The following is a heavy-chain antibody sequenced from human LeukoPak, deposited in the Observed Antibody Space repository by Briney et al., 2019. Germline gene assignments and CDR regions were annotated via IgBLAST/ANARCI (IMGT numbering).Heavy chain of an antibody. CDR2: IGGSGTTI. D-gene: IGHD6-13*01. Sequence: PGGSLRLSCAASGFTFSTHEMNWVRQAPGKGLEWVSYIGGSGTTIYYADSVKGRFTISRDNTKNSLYLQMDSLRAEDTAVYYCARAYYRSWYFDYWGQGTLVTVSS. V-gene: IGHV3-48*03. J-gene: IGHJ4*02. CDR3: ARAYYRSWYFDY. CDR1: GFTFSTHE.